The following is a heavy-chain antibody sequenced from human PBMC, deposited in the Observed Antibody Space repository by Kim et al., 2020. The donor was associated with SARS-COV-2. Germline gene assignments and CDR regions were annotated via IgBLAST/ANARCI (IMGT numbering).Heavy chain of an antibody. J-gene: IGHJ3*02. Sequence: SETLSLTCTVSGGSISSSSYYWGWIRQPPGKGLEWIGSIYYSGSTYYNPSLKSRVTISVDTSKNQFSLKLSSVTAADTAVYYCASQPYSSSWSDAFDIWGQGTMVTVSS. D-gene: IGHD6-13*01. CDR1: GGSISSSSYY. V-gene: IGHV4-39*01. CDR2: IYYSGST. CDR3: ASQPYSSSWSDAFDI.